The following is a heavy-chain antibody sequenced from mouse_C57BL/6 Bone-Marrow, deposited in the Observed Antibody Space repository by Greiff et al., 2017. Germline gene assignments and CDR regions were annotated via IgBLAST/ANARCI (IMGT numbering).Heavy chain of an antibody. CDR1: GFTFSSYG. CDR3: ARLYYGSSFPYYYAMDY. J-gene: IGHJ4*01. Sequence: EVMLVESGGDLVKPGGSLKLSCAASGFTFSSYGMSWVRQTPDKRLEWVATISSGGSYTYYPDSVKGRFTISRDNAKNTLYLQMSSLKSEDTAMYYCARLYYGSSFPYYYAMDYWGQGTSVTVSS. D-gene: IGHD1-1*01. CDR2: ISSGGSYT. V-gene: IGHV5-6*01.